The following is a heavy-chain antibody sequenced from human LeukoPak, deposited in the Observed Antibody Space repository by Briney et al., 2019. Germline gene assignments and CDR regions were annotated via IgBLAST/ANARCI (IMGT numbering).Heavy chain of an antibody. CDR2: IYTSGTT. CDR1: GGSISSGRHY. V-gene: IGHV4-61*02. Sequence: SQTLSLTCTVSGGSISSGRHYWSWIRQPAGKGLEWIGLIYTSGTTKTNPSLESRVTISLDTSKNQFSLKLGSVTAADTAVYYCAREFESWGQGTLVTVSS. J-gene: IGHJ5*01. CDR3: AREFES.